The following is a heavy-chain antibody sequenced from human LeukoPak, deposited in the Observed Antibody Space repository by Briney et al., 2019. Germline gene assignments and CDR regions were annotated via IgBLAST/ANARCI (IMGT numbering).Heavy chain of an antibody. J-gene: IGHJ4*02. CDR1: GFTFSDYA. CDR2: ISGSGGST. Sequence: GGSLRLSCAASGFTFSDYAMSWVRQAPGKGLEWVSGISGSGGSTYYADSVKGRSTISRDNPKNTLNLQMNSLRAEDTAVYYCAREWIQPDYWGQGTLVTVSS. D-gene: IGHD5-18*01. CDR3: AREWIQPDY. V-gene: IGHV3-23*01.